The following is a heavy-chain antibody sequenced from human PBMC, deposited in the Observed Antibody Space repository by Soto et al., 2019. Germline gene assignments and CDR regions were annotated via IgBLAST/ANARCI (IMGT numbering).Heavy chain of an antibody. J-gene: IGHJ6*02. D-gene: IGHD2-2*01. CDR3: ARGISTTRYYYYYGMDV. CDR1: GYTLTSYY. CDR2: INPSGGIT. Sequence: ASVKVSCKASGYTLTSYYLHWVRQAPGQGPEWMGIINPSGGITNDAQKFQDRVTMTSDTSTSTVYTELSSLRSEDTAVYYRARGISTTRYYYYYGMDVWGQGTTVTVS. V-gene: IGHV1-46*01.